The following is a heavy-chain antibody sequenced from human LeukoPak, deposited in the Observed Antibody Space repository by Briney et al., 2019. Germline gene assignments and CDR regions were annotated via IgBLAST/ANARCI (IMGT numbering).Heavy chain of an antibody. CDR3: ARDQEGFDY. CDR1: GYTFTNNY. Sequence: ASVKVSCKASGYTFTNNYLHWVRRAPGQGLEWMGMIYPRDGSTSYAQNFQGRVTVTRDTSTTTVHMELRGLRSEDTAVYYCARDQEGFDYWGQGTVVTVSS. J-gene: IGHJ4*02. V-gene: IGHV1-46*01. CDR2: IYPRDGST.